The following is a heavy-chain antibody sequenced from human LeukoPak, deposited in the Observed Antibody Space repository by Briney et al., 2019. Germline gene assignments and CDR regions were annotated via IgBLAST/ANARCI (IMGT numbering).Heavy chain of an antibody. J-gene: IGHJ4*02. CDR1: GFTFSSYE. Sequence: GGSLRLSCAASGFTFSSYEMNWVRQAPGKGLEWVSYISSSGSTICYADSVKGRFTISRDNAKNSLYLQMNSLRAEDTAVYYCARGGYDFWSGQLYYFDYWGQGTLVTVSS. D-gene: IGHD3-3*01. CDR2: ISSSGSTI. CDR3: ARGGYDFWSGQLYYFDY. V-gene: IGHV3-48*03.